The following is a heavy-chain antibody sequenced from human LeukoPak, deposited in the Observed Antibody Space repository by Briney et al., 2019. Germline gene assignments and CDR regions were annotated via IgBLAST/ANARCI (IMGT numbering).Heavy chain of an antibody. V-gene: IGHV4-59*08. CDR1: GGPISTHY. CDR3: ARHLYGGLFDY. CDR2: NDYSGST. J-gene: IGHJ4*02. D-gene: IGHD4-23*01. Sequence: SETLSLTCIVSGGPISTHYWSWSRQPPGKGLEWIGYNDYSGSTNYNPSLKNRVTISVDTSKNQFSLKLSSVTAADTAVYYCARHLYGGLFDYWGQGTLVTVSS.